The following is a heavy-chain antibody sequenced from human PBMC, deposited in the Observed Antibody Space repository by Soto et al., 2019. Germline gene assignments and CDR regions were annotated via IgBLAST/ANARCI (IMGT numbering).Heavy chain of an antibody. Sequence: QVQLQESGPRLVKPSQTLSLTCTVSGGSVSSGGYYWSWIRQHPGKGLEWIGYINYSGSTYYNPSLKSRSTISVDTSKNQFSLKMSSVTAADTAVYYCAREIEYCGGGVCPNYYFDYWGQGTLVTVSS. J-gene: IGHJ4*02. CDR1: GGSVSSGGYY. D-gene: IGHD2-21*01. CDR2: INYSGST. V-gene: IGHV4-31*03. CDR3: AREIEYCGGGVCPNYYFDY.